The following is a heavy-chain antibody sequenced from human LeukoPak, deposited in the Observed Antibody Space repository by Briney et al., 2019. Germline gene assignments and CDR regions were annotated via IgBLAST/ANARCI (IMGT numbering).Heavy chain of an antibody. CDR2: ITSSGSTI. J-gene: IGHJ5*02. D-gene: IGHD6-19*01. CDR1: GFTFSDYY. CDR3: ATDLGSGWTRNWFDP. V-gene: IGHV3-11*01. Sequence: GGALRLSCAASGFTFSDYYMSWIRQAPGKGLDQVPDITSSGSTIYYGDAVKGRFTISRDNAESSLHLQMNSLRAEHTAVYYCATDLGSGWTRNWFDPWGQGTLVTVSS.